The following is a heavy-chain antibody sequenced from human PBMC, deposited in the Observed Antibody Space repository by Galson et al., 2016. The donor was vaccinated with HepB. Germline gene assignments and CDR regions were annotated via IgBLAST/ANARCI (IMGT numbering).Heavy chain of an antibody. CDR3: TREANDAFDI. Sequence: SLRLSCAASGFTLSKYHMHWVRQAPGKGLEWVALSFHDEDYTYYPDSVKGRFTISRDNTKGTVYLNINSLRDEDTAVYYCTREANDAFDIWGQGTMVTVSS. CDR1: GFTLSKYH. J-gene: IGHJ3*02. CDR2: SFHDEDYT. V-gene: IGHV3-30-3*01.